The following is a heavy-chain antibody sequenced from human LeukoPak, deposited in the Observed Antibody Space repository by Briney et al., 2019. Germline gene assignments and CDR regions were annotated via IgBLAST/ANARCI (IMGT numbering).Heavy chain of an antibody. D-gene: IGHD1-1*01. Sequence: GGSLRLSCGASGFTFSFYWMTWVRQAPGKGLEWVSAISGSGGSTYYADSVKGRFTISRDNSKNTLYLQMNSLRAEDTAVYYCAKEEDWTDSLRWFDPWGQGTLVTVSS. V-gene: IGHV3-23*01. J-gene: IGHJ5*02. CDR1: GFTFSFYW. CDR2: ISGSGGST. CDR3: AKEEDWTDSLRWFDP.